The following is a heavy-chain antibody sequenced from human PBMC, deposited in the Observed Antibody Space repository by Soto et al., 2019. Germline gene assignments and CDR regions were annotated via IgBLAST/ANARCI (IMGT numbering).Heavy chain of an antibody. CDR3: SRERARVFDS. J-gene: IGHJ4*02. CDR2: ISISGGTI. CDR1: GFTFSDYY. Sequence: QVQLVESGGGLVKPGGSLRLSCADSGFTFSDYYMSWIRQAPGKGLEWLSYISISGGTIYYADSVKGRFSISRDNAKNSLYLQLSSLRAEDTAVYFCSRERARVFDSWGQGTLVTVYS. V-gene: IGHV3-11*01.